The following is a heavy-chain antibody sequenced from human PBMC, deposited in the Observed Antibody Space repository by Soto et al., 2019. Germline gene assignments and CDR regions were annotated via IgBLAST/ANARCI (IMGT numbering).Heavy chain of an antibody. V-gene: IGHV3-15*01. Sequence: PGGSLRLSCAASGFAFSNAWMSWVRPAPGKGLEWVGRIKSKTDGGTTDYAAPVKGRFTSSRDDSKNTLYLQMNSLKTEDTAVYYCTTERQVVVAAIFDDWGQGTLVTVSS. CDR3: TTERQVVVAAIFDD. D-gene: IGHD2-15*01. CDR2: IKSKTDGGTT. J-gene: IGHJ4*02. CDR1: GFAFSNAW.